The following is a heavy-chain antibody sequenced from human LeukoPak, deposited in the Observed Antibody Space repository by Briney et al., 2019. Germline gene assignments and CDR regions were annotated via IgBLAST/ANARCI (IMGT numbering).Heavy chain of an antibody. D-gene: IGHD6-19*01. J-gene: IGHJ4*02. CDR1: GFTFSSYW. CDR3: AKDIRSSGWSKYSDY. Sequence: PGGSLRLSCAASGFTFSSYWMNWVRQAPGKGLEWVSYISSSSSTIYYADSVKGRFTISRDNAKNSLYLQMNSLRAEDTAVYYCAKDIRSSGWSKYSDYWGQGTLVTVSS. CDR2: ISSSSSTI. V-gene: IGHV3-48*01.